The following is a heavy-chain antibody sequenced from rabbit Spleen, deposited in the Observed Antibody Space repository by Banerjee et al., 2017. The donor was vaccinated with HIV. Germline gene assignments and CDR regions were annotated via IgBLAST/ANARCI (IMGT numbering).Heavy chain of an antibody. Sequence: QDQLEESGGGLVKPEGSLTLTCKASGFSFSDRDVMCWVRQAPGKGLESIACIYGGSGGSIYYASWAKGRFTISKTSSTTVTLQMTSLTAADTATYFCTRDSGDWCFDVWGPGTLVTVS. CDR2: IYGGSGGSI. CDR1: GFSFSDRDV. V-gene: IGHV1S45*01. J-gene: IGHJ6*01. CDR3: TRDSGDWCFDV. D-gene: IGHD1-1*01.